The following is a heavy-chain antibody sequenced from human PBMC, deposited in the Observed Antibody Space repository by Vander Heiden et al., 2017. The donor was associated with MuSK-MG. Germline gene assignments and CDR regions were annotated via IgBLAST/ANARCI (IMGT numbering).Heavy chain of an antibody. CDR3: ARERGAYCSGGSCYYDR. CDR1: GGSIRRYY. J-gene: IGHJ5*02. Sequence: VQLQESGPGLVKPSETQSFNCTLHGGSIRRYYWSWIRQPPGKGLEWIGYSYYSGSTNYNPSLKSRVTISVDTSKNQFSLKLSSVTAADTAVYYCARERGAYCSGGSCYYDRWGQGTLVTVSS. CDR2: SYYSGST. D-gene: IGHD2-15*01. V-gene: IGHV4-59*01.